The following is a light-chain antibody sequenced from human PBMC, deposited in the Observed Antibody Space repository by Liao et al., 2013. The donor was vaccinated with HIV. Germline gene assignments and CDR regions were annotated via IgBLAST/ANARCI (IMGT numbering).Light chain of an antibody. CDR3: QAWDRNTAI. J-gene: IGLJ2*01. Sequence: SYELTQPPSVSVSPGQTASITCSGDKLGDRFASWYQQKPGQSPVVVISQDIERPPGIPERFSGSNSGNTATLTIRGTQPMDEADYYCQAWDRNTAIFGGGTKLTVL. CDR1: KLGDRF. CDR2: QDI. V-gene: IGLV3-1*01.